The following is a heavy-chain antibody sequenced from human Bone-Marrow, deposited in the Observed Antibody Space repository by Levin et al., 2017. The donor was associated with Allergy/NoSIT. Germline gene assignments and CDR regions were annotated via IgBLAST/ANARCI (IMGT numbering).Heavy chain of an antibody. CDR2: IIPIFGTA. Sequence: SVKVSCKASGGTFSSYAISWVRQAPGQGLEWMGGIIPIFGTANYAQKFQGRVTITADESTSTAYMELSSLRSEDTAVYYCARETGYCSGGSCYIGEKGFPKYFQHWGQGTLVTVSS. V-gene: IGHV1-69*13. CDR3: ARETGYCSGGSCYIGEKGFPKYFQH. J-gene: IGHJ1*01. CDR1: GGTFSSYA. D-gene: IGHD2-15*01.